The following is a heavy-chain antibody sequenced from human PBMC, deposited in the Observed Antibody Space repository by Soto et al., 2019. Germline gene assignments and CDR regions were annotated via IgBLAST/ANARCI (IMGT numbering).Heavy chain of an antibody. Sequence: DVQLLESGGGLVQPGGSLRLSCAASGFIVTPYWLSWVRQVPGKGLEWVATIKAEGSEKFYVDTMKGRFIISSNNAKNSPYLQINSLRAEDTAVYYCAGDTPYYDRRASLPFGYWGQGTLVTVSS. CDR2: IKAEGSEK. CDR3: AGDTPYYDRRASLPFGY. V-gene: IGHV3-7*01. J-gene: IGHJ4*02. D-gene: IGHD3-22*01. CDR1: GFIVTPYW.